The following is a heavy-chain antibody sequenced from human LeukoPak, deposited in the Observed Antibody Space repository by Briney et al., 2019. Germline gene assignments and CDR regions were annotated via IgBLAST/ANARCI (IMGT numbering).Heavy chain of an antibody. V-gene: IGHV3-23*01. J-gene: IGHJ6*03. CDR1: GFTFSSYA. CDR3: AKGSTKAYCSGGSCYRSIYYYMDV. CDR2: ISGSGGST. D-gene: IGHD2-15*01. Sequence: GGSLRLSCAASGFTFSSYAMSWVRQAPGGGLEWVSAISGSGGSTYYADSVKGRFTIHRDNSKNTLYLQMNILTAEDTAVYYCAKGSTKAYCSGGSCYRSIYYYMDVWGKGTTVTVSS.